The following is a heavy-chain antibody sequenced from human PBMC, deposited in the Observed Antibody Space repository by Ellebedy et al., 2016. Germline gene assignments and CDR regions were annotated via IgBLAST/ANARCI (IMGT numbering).Heavy chain of an antibody. V-gene: IGHV3-7*01. J-gene: IGHJ6*02. CDR1: GFTFSSYW. CDR2: IKQDGSEK. CDR3: ARRVSFETVTIFYYYYGMDV. D-gene: IGHD4-17*01. Sequence: GESLKISXAASGFTFSSYWMSWVRQAPGKGLEWVANIKQDGSEKYYVDSVKGRFTISRDNAKNSLYLQMNSLRAEDTAVYYCARRVSFETVTIFYYYYGMDVWGQGTTVTVSS.